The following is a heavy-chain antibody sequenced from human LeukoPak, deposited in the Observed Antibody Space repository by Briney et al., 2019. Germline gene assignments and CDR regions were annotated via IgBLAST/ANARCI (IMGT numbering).Heavy chain of an antibody. CDR1: GFTFSSYA. J-gene: IGHJ3*02. V-gene: IGHV3-23*01. Sequence: SGGSLRLSCAASGFTFSSYAMSWVRQAPGRWLEWVSAISGSGGSTYYADSVKGRFTTSRDNSKNTLYLQMNSLRAEDTAVYYCAKDIVVVPAAISDDAFDIWGQGTMVTVSS. CDR2: ISGSGGST. CDR3: AKDIVVVPAAISDDAFDI. D-gene: IGHD2-2*02.